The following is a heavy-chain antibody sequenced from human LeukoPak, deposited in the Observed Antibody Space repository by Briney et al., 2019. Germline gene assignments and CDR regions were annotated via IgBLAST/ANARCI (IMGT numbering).Heavy chain of an antibody. CDR2: INPNSGGT. CDR3: ARDVMVRGVIPSFVY. D-gene: IGHD3-10*01. J-gene: IGHJ4*02. V-gene: IGHV1-2*02. Sequence: ASVKVSCKASGYTFTGYYMHWVRQAPGQGLEWMGWINPNSGGTNYAQKFQGRVTMTRDTSISTAYMELSRLRSDDTAVYYCARDVMVRGVIPSFVYWGQGTLVTVSP. CDR1: GYTFTGYY.